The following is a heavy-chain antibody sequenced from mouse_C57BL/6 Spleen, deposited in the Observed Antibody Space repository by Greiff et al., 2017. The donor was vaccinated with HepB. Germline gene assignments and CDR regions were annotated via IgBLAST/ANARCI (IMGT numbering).Heavy chain of an antibody. CDR3: ARWYYGSSYYFDY. D-gene: IGHD1-1*01. V-gene: IGHV1-50*01. CDR1: GYTFTSYW. J-gene: IGHJ2*01. CDR2: IDPSDSYT. Sequence: QVHVKQSGAELVKPGASVKLSCKASGYTFTSYWMQWVKQRPGQGLEWIGEIDPSDSYTNYNQKFKGKATLTVDTSSSTAYMQLSSLTSEDSAVYYCARWYYGSSYYFDYWGQGTTLTVSS.